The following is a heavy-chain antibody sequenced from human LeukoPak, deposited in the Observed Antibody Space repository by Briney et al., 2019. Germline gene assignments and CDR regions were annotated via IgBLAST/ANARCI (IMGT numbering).Heavy chain of an antibody. CDR2: IYYSGNS. CDR3: AGLGASGNGYLSWFDP. D-gene: IGHD3-22*01. CDR1: GGSISTYD. V-gene: IGHV4-59*01. Sequence: SETLSLTCTVSGGSISTYDWSWIRQPPGKGLECIGYIYYSGNSNYNPSLKSRVTISVDTSKNQFSLKLSSVTAADTAVYYCAGLGASGNGYLSWFDPWGQGTLVTVSS. J-gene: IGHJ5*02.